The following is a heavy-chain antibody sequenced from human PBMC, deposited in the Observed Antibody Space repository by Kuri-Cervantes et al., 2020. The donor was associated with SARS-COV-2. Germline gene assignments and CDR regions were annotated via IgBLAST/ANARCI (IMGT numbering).Heavy chain of an antibody. J-gene: IGHJ1*01. Sequence: GESLKISCAASGFTFSSYWMSWVRQAPGKGLEWVANIKQDGSEKYYVDSVKGRFTISRDNAKNSLYLQMNSLRAEDTAVYYCAKDPRDGEIDEYFQHWGQGTLVTVSS. D-gene: IGHD4-17*01. V-gene: IGHV3-7*03. CDR1: GFTFSSYW. CDR3: AKDPRDGEIDEYFQH. CDR2: IKQDGSEK.